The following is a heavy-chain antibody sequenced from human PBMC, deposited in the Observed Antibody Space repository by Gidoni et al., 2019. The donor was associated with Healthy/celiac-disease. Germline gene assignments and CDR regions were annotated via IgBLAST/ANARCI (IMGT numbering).Heavy chain of an antibody. V-gene: IGHV2-26*01. CDR3: ARIQTWGWWELPVGWFDP. Sequence: QVTLKASGPVLVKPTETLTPTCTVSGFSLSNARMGVSWIRQPPGKALEWLAHIFSNDEKSYSTSLKSRLTISKDTSKSQVVLTMTNMDPVDTATDYCARIQTWGWWELPVGWFDPWGQGTLVTVSS. CDR2: IFSNDEK. CDR1: GFSLSNARMG. J-gene: IGHJ5*02. D-gene: IGHD1-26*01.